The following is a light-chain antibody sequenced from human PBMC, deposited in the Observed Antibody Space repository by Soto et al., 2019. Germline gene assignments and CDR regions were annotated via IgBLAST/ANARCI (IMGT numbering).Light chain of an antibody. CDR3: QQYITYPWT. V-gene: IGKV1-5*03. J-gene: IGKJ1*01. CDR2: KAS. Sequence: DIQMTQSPSTLSASVGDRVTITCRASESIDSWLAWYQQRPGKAPKLLIHKASTLQSGVPSIFSGSESGTEFTLTISSLQPDDFATYYCQQYITYPWTFGQGTKVEIK. CDR1: ESIDSW.